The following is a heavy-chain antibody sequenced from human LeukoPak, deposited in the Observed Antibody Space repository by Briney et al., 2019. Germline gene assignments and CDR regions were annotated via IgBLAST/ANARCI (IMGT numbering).Heavy chain of an antibody. D-gene: IGHD2-8*02. CDR3: VRDGVGSGGDFDY. V-gene: IGHV3-74*03. Sequence: GGSLGLSCAASGFTFSGHWMHWVRQAPGKGLVWVSHINSDVGDTTYADSVKGRFTISRDNAKNTLYLQLNSLRVEDTAVYYCVRDGVGSGGDFDYWGQGTLVTVSS. CDR2: INSDVGDT. J-gene: IGHJ4*02. CDR1: GFTFSGHW.